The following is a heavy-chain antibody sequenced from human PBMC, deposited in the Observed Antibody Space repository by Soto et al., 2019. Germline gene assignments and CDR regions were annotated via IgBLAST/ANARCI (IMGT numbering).Heavy chain of an antibody. Sequence: PSETRSLTCTVYGGSLSTNDYYWGWIRQPPGRSLEWLGSVHYSGSTYDNPSLKSRVTISVDASKNQFSLRLTSVTAADTAVYYCAGQRFLEWSPNWFDPWGQGTLVTVSS. CDR1: GGSLSTNDYY. D-gene: IGHD3-3*01. J-gene: IGHJ5*02. V-gene: IGHV4-39*01. CDR2: VHYSGST. CDR3: AGQRFLEWSPNWFDP.